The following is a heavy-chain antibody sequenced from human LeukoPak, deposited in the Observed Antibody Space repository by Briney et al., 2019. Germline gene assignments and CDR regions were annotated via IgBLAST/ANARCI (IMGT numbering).Heavy chain of an antibody. Sequence: PGGSLRLSCAASGFTFDDYAMHWVRQAPGKGLEWVSGISWNSGSIGYADPVKGRFTISRDNAKNSLYLQMNSLRAEDTALYYCAKDSSYEVEYFQHWGQGTLVTVSS. CDR3: AKDSSYEVEYFQH. J-gene: IGHJ1*01. CDR1: GFTFDDYA. CDR2: ISWNSGSI. V-gene: IGHV3-9*01. D-gene: IGHD2-21*01.